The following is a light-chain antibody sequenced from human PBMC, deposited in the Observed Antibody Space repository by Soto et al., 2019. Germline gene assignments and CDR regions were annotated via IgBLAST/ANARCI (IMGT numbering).Light chain of an antibody. CDR2: GAS. V-gene: IGKV3-20*01. CDR1: QSVGNNY. Sequence: EIVLTQSPGTLSLSPGESATLSCRASQSVGNNYLAWYQQKPGQAPRLLIYGASSRVTGIPDRFRGSGSGTDFTLTISRLEPKDFAVYYCQQYVSSPLTFGGGTKVEIK. J-gene: IGKJ4*01. CDR3: QQYVSSPLT.